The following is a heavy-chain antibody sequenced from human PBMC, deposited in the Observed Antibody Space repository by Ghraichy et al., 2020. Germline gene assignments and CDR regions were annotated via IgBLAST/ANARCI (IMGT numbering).Heavy chain of an antibody. Sequence: GGSLRLSCKGSGYSFTSYWIGWVRQMPGKGLEWMGIIYPGDSDTRYSPSFQGQVTISADKSISTAYLQWSSLKASDTAMYYCARFATVTTSWFDPWGQGTLVTVSS. CDR2: IYPGDSDT. CDR1: GYSFTSYW. V-gene: IGHV5-51*01. CDR3: ARFATVTTSWFDP. D-gene: IGHD4-11*01. J-gene: IGHJ5*02.